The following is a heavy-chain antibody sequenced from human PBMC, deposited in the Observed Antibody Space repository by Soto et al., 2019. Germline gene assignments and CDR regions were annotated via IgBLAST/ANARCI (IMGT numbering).Heavy chain of an antibody. CDR2: ISGSGDLI. CDR1: GFTFSSYA. J-gene: IGHJ4*02. Sequence: GGSLRLSCAASGFTFSSYAMSWVRQAPGKGLEWVSAISGSGDLIYYADSVKGRFSMSRDNSENMLYLQMTNLRAEDTAIYFCAKRQGTGLAAKNFDFWGQGTLVTV. CDR3: AKRQGTGLAAKNFDF. V-gene: IGHV3-23*01. D-gene: IGHD2-15*01.